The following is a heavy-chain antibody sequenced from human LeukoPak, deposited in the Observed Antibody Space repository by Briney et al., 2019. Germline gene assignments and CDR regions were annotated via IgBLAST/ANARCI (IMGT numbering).Heavy chain of an antibody. D-gene: IGHD3-16*01. CDR2: IYYSGST. J-gene: IGHJ4*02. Sequence: SETLSLTRTVSGGSISSSSYYWGWIRQPPGKGLEWIGNIYYSGSTYYNPSLKSRVTISVDTSKNQFSLKLSSVTAADTAVYYCARGIRGAADYWGQGTLVTVSS. CDR3: ARGIRGAADY. CDR1: GGSISSSSYY. V-gene: IGHV4-39*07.